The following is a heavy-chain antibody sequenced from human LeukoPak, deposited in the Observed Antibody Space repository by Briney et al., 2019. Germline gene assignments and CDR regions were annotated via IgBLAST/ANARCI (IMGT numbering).Heavy chain of an antibody. CDR1: GFIFNNYD. CDR2: IGTAGDT. V-gene: IGHV3-13*04. CDR3: ARGRYYDILTGYLPDAFDI. J-gene: IGHJ3*02. Sequence: GGSLRLSCAASGFIFNNYDMHWVRQTTGKGLEWVSDIGTAGDTYYPGSVKGRFTISRENAKNSLYLQMNSLRAGDTAVYFCARGRYYDILTGYLPDAFDIWGQGTMVTVSS. D-gene: IGHD3-9*01.